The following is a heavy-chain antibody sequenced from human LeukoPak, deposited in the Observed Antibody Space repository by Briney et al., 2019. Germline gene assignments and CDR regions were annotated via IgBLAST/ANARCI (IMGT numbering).Heavy chain of an antibody. CDR1: GGSISSYY. V-gene: IGHV4-59*01. Sequence: SETLSLTCTVSGGSISSYYWSWIRQPPGKGLEWIGHIYYSGSTNYNPSLKSRVTISVDTSKNQFSLKLSSVTAADTAVYYCAKDLRGWAAPQDWFDPWGQGTLVTVSS. CDR3: AKDLRGWAAPQDWFDP. J-gene: IGHJ5*02. CDR2: IYYSGST. D-gene: IGHD2-15*01.